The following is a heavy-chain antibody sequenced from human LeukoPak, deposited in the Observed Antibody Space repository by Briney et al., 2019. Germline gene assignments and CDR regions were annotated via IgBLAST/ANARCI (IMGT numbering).Heavy chain of an antibody. V-gene: IGHV3-23*01. D-gene: IGHD5-18*01. CDR2: ISGGGGSA. Sequence: GGSLRLSCAASGFTFSSYPMSWVRQAPGKGLQWVSAISGGGGSAYYADSVKGRFTISRDNSKSTLYLQMNSLRAEDTAVYYCAKGGTAMVDYWGQGTLVTVSS. CDR1: GFTFSSYP. CDR3: AKGGTAMVDY. J-gene: IGHJ4*02.